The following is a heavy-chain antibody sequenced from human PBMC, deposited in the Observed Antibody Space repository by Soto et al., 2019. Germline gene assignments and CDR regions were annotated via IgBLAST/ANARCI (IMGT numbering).Heavy chain of an antibody. V-gene: IGHV4-34*01. CDR1: GGSFSGYY. CDR2: INHSGST. Sequence: QVPLQQWGAGLLKPSETLSLTCAVYGGSFSGYYWSWIRQPPGKGLEWIGEINHSGSTNYNPSLKSRFTISVDTSKNQFSLKLSSVTAADTAVYYWARGFEVVPAAMRFYWFDPWCQGALVTVS. D-gene: IGHD2-2*01. J-gene: IGHJ5*02. CDR3: ARGFEVVPAAMRFYWFDP.